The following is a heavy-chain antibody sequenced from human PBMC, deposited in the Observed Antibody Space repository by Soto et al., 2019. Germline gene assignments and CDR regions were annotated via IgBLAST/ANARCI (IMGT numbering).Heavy chain of an antibody. V-gene: IGHV4-59*08. Sequence: PSETLSLTCTVSGFSISSCYWSSIRQPPGKGLEWIGYIYYSGSTNYNPSLNSRVFISVDTSKNQFSLKLSSVTAADTAVYYCARRYGPGFNYWGQGTLVTVS. D-gene: IGHD4-17*01. CDR1: GFSISSCY. J-gene: IGHJ4*02. CDR2: IYYSGST. CDR3: ARRYGPGFNY.